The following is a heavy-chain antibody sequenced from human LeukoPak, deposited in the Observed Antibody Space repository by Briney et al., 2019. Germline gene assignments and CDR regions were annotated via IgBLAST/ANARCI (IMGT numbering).Heavy chain of an antibody. Sequence: PGRSLRLSCAASGFTFSSYAMHWVRQAPGKGLEWVAVISYDGSNKYYADSVKGRFTISRDNSKNTLYLQMNSLRAEDTAVYYCARDRGDYGGSSGLDYWGQGTLVTVSS. CDR3: ARDRGDYGGSSGLDY. V-gene: IGHV3-30*04. CDR1: GFTFSSYA. D-gene: IGHD4-23*01. CDR2: ISYDGSNK. J-gene: IGHJ4*02.